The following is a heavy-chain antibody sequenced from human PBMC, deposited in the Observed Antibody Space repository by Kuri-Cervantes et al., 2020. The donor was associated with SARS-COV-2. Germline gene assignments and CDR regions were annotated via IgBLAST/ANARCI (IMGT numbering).Heavy chain of an antibody. Sequence: GESLKISCAASGFTFSSYWMSWVRQAPGKGLEWVAVISYDGSNKYYADSVKGRFTISRDESKNTLYLQMNSLRAEDTAVYYCARDLWGGNGLLDYWGQGTQVTVSS. V-gene: IGHV3-30*14. J-gene: IGHJ4*02. CDR2: ISYDGSNK. D-gene: IGHD3-3*01. CDR3: ARDLWGGNGLLDY. CDR1: GFTFSSYW.